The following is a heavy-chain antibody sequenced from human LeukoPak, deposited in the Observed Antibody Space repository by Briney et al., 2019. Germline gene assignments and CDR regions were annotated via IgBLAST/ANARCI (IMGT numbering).Heavy chain of an antibody. D-gene: IGHD3-22*01. CDR2: IYYSGDT. Sequence: KPSETLSLTCTVSGGSISSSSYYWGWIRQPQGKGLECIASIYYSGDTYYNPSLKSRVTVSVHTSRNQFSLKLSSVTAADTAVYYCARRMNYYDSSGSGTWFDPWGQGTLVTVSS. CDR1: GGSISSSSYY. V-gene: IGHV4-39*01. J-gene: IGHJ5*02. CDR3: ARRMNYYDSSGSGTWFDP.